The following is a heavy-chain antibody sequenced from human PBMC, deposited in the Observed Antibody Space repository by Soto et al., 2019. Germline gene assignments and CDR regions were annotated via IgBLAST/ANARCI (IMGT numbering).Heavy chain of an antibody. Sequence: ASVKVSCKASGYTFTSYAMHWVRQAPGQRLERMGWINAGNGNTKYSQKFQGRVTITRDTSASTAYMELSSLRSEDTAVYYCARDWDYYGSGSYFDYYYYGMDVWGQGTTVTVSS. J-gene: IGHJ6*02. CDR3: ARDWDYYGSGSYFDYYYYGMDV. CDR2: INAGNGNT. CDR1: GYTFTSYA. V-gene: IGHV1-3*01. D-gene: IGHD3-10*01.